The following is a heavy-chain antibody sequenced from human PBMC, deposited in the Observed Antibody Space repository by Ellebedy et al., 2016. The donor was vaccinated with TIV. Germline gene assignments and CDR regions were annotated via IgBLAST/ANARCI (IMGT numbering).Heavy chain of an antibody. CDR2: ISGSGGST. V-gene: IGHV3-23*01. CDR1: GFTFSSYA. J-gene: IGHJ4*02. CDR3: AKSTPQLGSRLPKYYFDY. D-gene: IGHD1-1*01. Sequence: GGSLRLSCAASGFTFSSYAMSWVRQAPGKGLEWVSAISGSGGSTYYADSVKGRFTISRDNSKNTLYLQMNSLRAEDTAVYYCAKSTPQLGSRLPKYYFDYWGQGTLVTVSS.